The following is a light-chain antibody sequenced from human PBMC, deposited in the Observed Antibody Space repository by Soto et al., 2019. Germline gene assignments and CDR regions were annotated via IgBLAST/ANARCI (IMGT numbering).Light chain of an antibody. CDR2: DAS. CDR3: QQYDNLPWT. Sequence: DIQMTQSPSSLSASVGDRVTITCQASHDSSNYLNWYQQKPGKAPKLLIYDASNLETGVPSRFSGSGSGTDFTFTISSLPPEDIATYYCQQYDNLPWTFGQGTKVEIK. J-gene: IGKJ1*01. V-gene: IGKV1-33*01. CDR1: HDSSNY.